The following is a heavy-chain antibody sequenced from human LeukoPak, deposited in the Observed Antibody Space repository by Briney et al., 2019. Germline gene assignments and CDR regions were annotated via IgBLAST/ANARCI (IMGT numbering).Heavy chain of an antibody. CDR1: GYTFTSYG. J-gene: IGHJ6*02. V-gene: IGHV1-18*01. Sequence: ASVKVSCKASGYTFTSYGISWVRQAPGQGLEWMGWISAYNGNTNYAQKLQGRVTTTTDTSTSTAYMELRSLRSDDTAVYYCARVPLGGYSSSWYLGVYYYYGMDVWGQGTTVTVSS. CDR3: ARVPLGGYSSSWYLGVYYYYGMDV. D-gene: IGHD6-13*01. CDR2: ISAYNGNT.